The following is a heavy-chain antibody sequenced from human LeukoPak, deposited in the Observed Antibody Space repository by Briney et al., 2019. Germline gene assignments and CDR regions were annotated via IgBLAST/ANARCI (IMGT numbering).Heavy chain of an antibody. Sequence: PGGSLRLSCAASGFTFSSYAMSWVRQAPGKGLEWVSAISGSGGSTYYADSVKGRFTISRDNSKNTLYLQMNSLRAEDTAVYYCGKLKSVAGTRYFDYWGQGTLVTVSS. V-gene: IGHV3-23*01. CDR1: GFTFSSYA. CDR2: ISGSGGST. J-gene: IGHJ4*02. D-gene: IGHD6-19*01. CDR3: GKLKSVAGTRYFDY.